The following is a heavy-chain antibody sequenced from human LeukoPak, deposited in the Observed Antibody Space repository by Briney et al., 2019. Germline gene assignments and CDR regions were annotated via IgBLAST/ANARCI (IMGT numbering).Heavy chain of an antibody. J-gene: IGHJ4*02. CDR3: AKEYDMLTHYHYDF. CDR2: ISGSGGDT. CDR1: GFTFSTYA. V-gene: IGHV3-23*01. Sequence: GGSLRLSCADSGFTFSTYAMNWVRQAPGKGLEWVSVISGSGGDTKYAESVKGRFTISRDNSKNTLYLQMNSLRAEDTGIYYCAKEYDMLTHYHYDFWGQGTLVTVSS. D-gene: IGHD3-9*01.